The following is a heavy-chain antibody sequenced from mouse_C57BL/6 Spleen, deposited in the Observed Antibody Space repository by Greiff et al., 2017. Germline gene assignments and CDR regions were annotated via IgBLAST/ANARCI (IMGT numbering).Heavy chain of an antibody. CDR1: GYTFTSYW. CDR2: IDPSDSYT. J-gene: IGHJ1*03. V-gene: IGHV1-69*01. D-gene: IGHD1-1*01. CDR3: ARRDYYGSSYWYFDV. Sequence: QVQLQQPGAELVMPGASVKLSCKASGYTFTSYWMHWVKQRPGQGLEWIGEIDPSDSYTNYNQKFKGKSTLTVDKSSSTAYMQLSSLTSEDSAVYYCARRDYYGSSYWYFDVWGTGTTVTVSP.